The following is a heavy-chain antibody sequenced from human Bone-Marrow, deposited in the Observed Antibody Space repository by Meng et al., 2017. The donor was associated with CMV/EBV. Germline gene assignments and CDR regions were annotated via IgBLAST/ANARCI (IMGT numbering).Heavy chain of an antibody. Sequence: GESLKISCAASGFTFSSYGMHWVRQAPGKGLEWVAVIWYDGSNKYYADSVKGRFTISRDNSKNTLYLQMNSLRAEDTAVYYCAREEENTAMVTGAFDIWGQGTMVTVSS. CDR2: IWYDGSNK. J-gene: IGHJ3*02. CDR3: AREEENTAMVTGAFDI. V-gene: IGHV3-33*01. D-gene: IGHD5-18*01. CDR1: GFTFSSYG.